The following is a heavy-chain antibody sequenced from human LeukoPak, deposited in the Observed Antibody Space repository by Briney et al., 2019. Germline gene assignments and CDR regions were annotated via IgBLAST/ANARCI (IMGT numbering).Heavy chain of an antibody. CDR1: GFTFSGSA. D-gene: IGHD3-3*01. J-gene: IGHJ3*02. V-gene: IGHV3-73*01. CDR3: ARVSSRDFGAPQNYAFDI. Sequence: GGSLKLSCAASGFTFSGSAMHWVRQASGKGLEGVGRIRNKARGYASGYAASVRGRVTISRDDSKRTAYLQMNSLKTQDTAVYYCARVSSRDFGAPQNYAFDIWGQGTMVTVSS. CDR2: IRNKARGYAS.